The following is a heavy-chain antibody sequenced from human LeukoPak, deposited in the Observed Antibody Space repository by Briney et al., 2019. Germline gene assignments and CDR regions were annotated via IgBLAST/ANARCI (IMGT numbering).Heavy chain of an antibody. J-gene: IGHJ3*02. CDR2: SNDGGGT. V-gene: IGHV4-34*01. CDR1: GGTFSGYY. Sequence: PSETLSLTCAVYGGTFSGYYWSWIRQPPGKRLEWVGESNDGGGTNYNPSLKSRVTISVDTSKNQFSLKLSSVTAADTAVYYCASQYYDSSGYGAFDIWGQGTMVTVSS. D-gene: IGHD3-22*01. CDR3: ASQYYDSSGYGAFDI.